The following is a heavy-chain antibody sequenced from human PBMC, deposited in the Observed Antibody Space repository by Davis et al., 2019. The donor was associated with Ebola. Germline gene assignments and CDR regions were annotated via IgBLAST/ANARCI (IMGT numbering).Heavy chain of an antibody. CDR2: IVASGGSRIT. V-gene: IGHV3-23*01. J-gene: IGHJ4*02. CDR1: GFTFSTYA. Sequence: PGGSLRLSCAASGFTFSTYAMNWVRQAPGKGLEWVSGIVASGGSRITYYADSVRGRFTISRDNSKNILYLQMNSLRADDTAMYYCTRDSVSGTLRILFDSWGQGTLVTVSS. CDR3: TRDSVSGTLRILFDS. D-gene: IGHD6-19*01.